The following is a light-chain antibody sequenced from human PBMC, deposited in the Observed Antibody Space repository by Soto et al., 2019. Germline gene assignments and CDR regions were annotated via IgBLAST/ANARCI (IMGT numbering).Light chain of an antibody. CDR3: QQSYSTPWT. CDR1: QSISSY. J-gene: IGKJ1*01. CDR2: AAS. Sequence: DIQMTQSPSSLSASVGDRVTITCRASQSISSYLNWYQQKPGKAPKLLIYAASSLQSGVPSRCSGSGSGTEFTLTISSLQPEDFATYYWQQSYSTPWTFGQGTKVEIK. V-gene: IGKV1-39*01.